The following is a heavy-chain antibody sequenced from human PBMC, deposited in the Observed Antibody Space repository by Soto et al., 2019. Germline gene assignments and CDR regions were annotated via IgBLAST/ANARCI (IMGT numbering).Heavy chain of an antibody. CDR1: GGSISSGGYY. D-gene: IGHD6-13*01. Sequence: SETLSLTCTVSGGSISSGGYYWSWIRQHPGKGLEWIGYIYYSGSTYYNPSLKSRVTISVDTSKNQFSLKLSSVTAADTAVYYCARDISPRLYSSSSHNWFDPWGQGILVTV. CDR3: ARDISPRLYSSSSHNWFDP. V-gene: IGHV4-31*03. CDR2: IYYSGST. J-gene: IGHJ5*02.